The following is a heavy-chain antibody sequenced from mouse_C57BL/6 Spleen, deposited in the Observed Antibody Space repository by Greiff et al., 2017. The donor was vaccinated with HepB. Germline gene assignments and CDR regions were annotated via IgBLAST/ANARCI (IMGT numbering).Heavy chain of an antibody. CDR2: IWSGGST. J-gene: IGHJ1*03. CDR3: ARNHGYYGYFDV. CDR1: GFSLTSYG. V-gene: IGHV2-2*01. Sequence: VKLVESGPGLVQPSQSLSITCTVSGFSLTSYGVHWVRQSPGKGLEWLGVIWSGGSTDYNAAFISRLSISKDNSKSQVFFKMNSLQADDTSIYYCARNHGYYGYFDVWGTGTTVTVSS. D-gene: IGHD2-2*01.